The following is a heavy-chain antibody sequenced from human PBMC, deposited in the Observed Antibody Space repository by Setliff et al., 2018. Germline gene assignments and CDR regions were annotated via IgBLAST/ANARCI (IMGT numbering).Heavy chain of an antibody. CDR1: GGSISISGYF. J-gene: IGHJ4*02. CDR2: TSYSGTT. CDR3: ARHSNTWPVDF. V-gene: IGHV4-39*01. Sequence: SETLSLTCTVSGGSISISGYFWGWIRQPPGKGLEWIGSTSYSGTTYSNSSLKSRLSISVDTSKNQFSLRLTSVTAADTAVYYCARHSNTWPVDFWGQGTLVTVSS.